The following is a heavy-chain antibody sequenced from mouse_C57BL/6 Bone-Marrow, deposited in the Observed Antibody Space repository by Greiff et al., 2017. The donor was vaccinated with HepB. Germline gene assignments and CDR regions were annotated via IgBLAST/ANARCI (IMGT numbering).Heavy chain of an antibody. CDR2: IDTENGET. V-gene: IGHV14-4*01. J-gene: IGHJ3*01. Sequence: EVQLQQSGAELVRPGASVKLSCTASGFNIKDDYMHWVKQRPEQGLEWIGWIDTENGETEYASKFQGKATITPDTPTNTAYLQLSSLTSEDTAVYYCTINPSWCAYWGQGTLVTVSA. CDR1: GFNIKDDY. CDR3: TINPSWCAY. D-gene: IGHD1-2*01.